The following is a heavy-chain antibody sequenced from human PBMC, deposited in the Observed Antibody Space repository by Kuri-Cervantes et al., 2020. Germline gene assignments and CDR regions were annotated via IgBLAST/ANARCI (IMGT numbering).Heavy chain of an antibody. J-gene: IGHJ3*01. Sequence: ETLSLTCAVYGGSFSGYYWSWIRQPPGKGLEWVGRIKSKTDGGTTDYAAPVKSRFTISRDDSKNTLYLQMNTLKTADTAVYYCTTDRFPPSSFFWGQGTMVTVSS. CDR1: GGSFSGYY. V-gene: IGHV3-15*01. CDR3: TTDRFPPSSFF. D-gene: IGHD3-3*01. CDR2: IKSKTDGGTT.